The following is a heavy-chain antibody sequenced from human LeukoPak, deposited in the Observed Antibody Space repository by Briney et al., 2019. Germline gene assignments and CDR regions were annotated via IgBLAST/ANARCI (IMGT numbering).Heavy chain of an antibody. CDR1: GGSISSYY. V-gene: IGHV4-59*01. J-gene: IGHJ3*02. CDR3: ARSRSGYSYDHAAFDI. D-gene: IGHD5-18*01. Sequence: SETLSLTCTVSGGSISSYYWSWIRQPPGKGLEWIAYIDYRGSTTYNPSLRSRVTISVDTSRNQFSLKLSSVTAADTAVYYCARSRSGYSYDHAAFDIWGQGTMVTVSS. CDR2: IDYRGST.